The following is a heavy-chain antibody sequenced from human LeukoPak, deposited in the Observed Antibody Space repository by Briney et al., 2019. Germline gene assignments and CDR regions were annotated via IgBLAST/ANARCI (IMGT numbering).Heavy chain of an antibody. CDR1: GFTFSGYW. CDR2: IKQDGSVK. Sequence: GGSLRLSCAASGFTFSGYWMIWVRQAPGKGLDWVTNIKQDGSVKYYVDSVSGRFTISRDNAKNLLYLQMNSLRDEDTAVYYCVRYSGGYSSASYDAFDVWGRGTKVTGSS. V-gene: IGHV3-7*01. D-gene: IGHD2-15*01. CDR3: VRYSGGYSSASYDAFDV. J-gene: IGHJ3*01.